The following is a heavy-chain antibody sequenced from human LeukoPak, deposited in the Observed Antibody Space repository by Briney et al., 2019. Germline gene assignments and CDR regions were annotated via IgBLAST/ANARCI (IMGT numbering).Heavy chain of an antibody. Sequence: ASVKVSCKASGYTFTGYYMHWVRQAPGQGLEWMGWINPNSGGTNYAQKFQGGVTMTRDTSISTAYMELSRLRSDDTAVYYCARDPYYGSGSYYTPYWGQGTLVTVSS. D-gene: IGHD3-10*01. CDR2: INPNSGGT. V-gene: IGHV1-2*02. CDR3: ARDPYYGSGSYYTPY. CDR1: GYTFTGYY. J-gene: IGHJ4*02.